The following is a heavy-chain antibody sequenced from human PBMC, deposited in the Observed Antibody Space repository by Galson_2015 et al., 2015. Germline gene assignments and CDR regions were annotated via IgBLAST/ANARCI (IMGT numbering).Heavy chain of an antibody. CDR3: AKDLTCSYGFDY. CDR1: GFTFSSYS. J-gene: IGHJ4*02. V-gene: IGHV3-21*01. D-gene: IGHD5-18*01. Sequence: SLRLSCAASGFTFSSYSMNWVRQAPGKGLEWVSSISSSSSYIYYADSVKGRFTISRDNAKNSLYLQMNSLRPEDTAVYHCAKDLTCSYGFDYWGQGTLVTVSS. CDR2: ISSSSSYI.